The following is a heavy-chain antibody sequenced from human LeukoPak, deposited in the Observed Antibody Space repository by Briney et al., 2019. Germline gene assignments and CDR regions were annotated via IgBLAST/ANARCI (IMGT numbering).Heavy chain of an antibody. CDR1: GGSISSYY. D-gene: IGHD3-22*01. Sequence: SETLSLTCTVSGGSISSYYWSWIRQPAGKGLEWIGRIYSTGSTKYNPSLKSRVTISVDKSKNQFSLKLSSVTAADTAVYYCARGETYYYDSSGPPRGDAFDIWGQGTMVTVSS. V-gene: IGHV4-4*07. J-gene: IGHJ3*02. CDR2: IYSTGST. CDR3: ARGETYYYDSSGPPRGDAFDI.